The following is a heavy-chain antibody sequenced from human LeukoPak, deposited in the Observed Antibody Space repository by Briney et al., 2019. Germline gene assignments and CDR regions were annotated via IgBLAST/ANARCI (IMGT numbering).Heavy chain of an antibody. J-gene: IGHJ6*03. CDR2: INHSGST. CDR1: GGSFSGYY. V-gene: IGHV4-34*01. Sequence: SETLSLTCAIYGGSFSGYYWSWIRQPPGKGLEWIGEINHSGSTNYNPSLKSRVTISVDTSKNQFSLKLSSVTAADTAVYYCARAGGYDFGSRYYYRDVWGKGPTVTVSS. CDR3: ARAGGYDFGSRYYYRDV. D-gene: IGHD3-3*01.